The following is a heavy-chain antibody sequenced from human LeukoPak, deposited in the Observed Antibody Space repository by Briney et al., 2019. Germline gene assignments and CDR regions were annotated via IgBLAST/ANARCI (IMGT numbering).Heavy chain of an antibody. CDR1: GFTFSSYS. CDR3: ARERWEPTGGLNVDY. CDR2: ISSSSSTI. Sequence: GGSLRLSCVASGFTFSSYSMNWVRQAPGMRLEWVSYISSSSSTIYYADSVEGRFTISRDNVKNSLYLQMNSLRAEDTALYYCARERWEPTGGLNVDYWGQGTLVTVSS. V-gene: IGHV3-48*01. D-gene: IGHD1-26*01. J-gene: IGHJ4*02.